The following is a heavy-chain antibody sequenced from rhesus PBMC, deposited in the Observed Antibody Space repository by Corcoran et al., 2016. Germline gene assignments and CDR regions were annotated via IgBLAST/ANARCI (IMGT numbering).Heavy chain of an antibody. CDR1: GAPIRGSW. D-gene: IGHD3-9*01. Sequence: QVQLQESGPGLVKPSEPLSLPCAGSGAPIRGSWCDWTPPPPGKGREWIGKINGNSGSTNYNPSLKSRVTISKDASKNQFSLKLNSVTAADTAIYYCARGGPDDYGYYHYAEYFEFWGQGALVTDSA. J-gene: IGHJ1*01. CDR2: INGNSGST. CDR3: ARGGPDDYGYYHYAEYFEF. V-gene: IGHV4-80*01.